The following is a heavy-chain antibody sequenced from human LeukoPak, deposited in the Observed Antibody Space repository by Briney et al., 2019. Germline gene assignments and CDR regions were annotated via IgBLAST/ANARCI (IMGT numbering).Heavy chain of an antibody. V-gene: IGHV3-23*01. Sequence: GGSLRLSCAASGFTISSYAMSWVRQAPGKGLEWVSGIGGSGGSTYYADSVKGRFTISRDNSKNTLYLQMNSLRAEDTAVYYCAKHYDSSGYFYYYYMDVWGKGTTVTVSS. CDR2: IGGSGGST. CDR3: AKHYDSSGYFYYYYMDV. CDR1: GFTISSYA. J-gene: IGHJ6*03. D-gene: IGHD3-22*01.